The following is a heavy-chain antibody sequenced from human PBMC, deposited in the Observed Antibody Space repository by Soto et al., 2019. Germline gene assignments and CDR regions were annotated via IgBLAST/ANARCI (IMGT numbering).Heavy chain of an antibody. CDR1: GYSFSTYG. V-gene: IGHV1-18*04. CDR3: ARGETYGSARDVFDH. Sequence: QVLLVQSGAEVKKPGASVKVSCKASGYSFSTYGVSWVRQAPGQGLEWMGWLNTGDGNTAYAQQLQGRITLTTDTPTTTAYMELRSLRSDDKAIYYCARGETYGSARDVFDHWGQGTLVTVSS. D-gene: IGHD3-10*01. CDR2: LNTGDGNT. J-gene: IGHJ4*02.